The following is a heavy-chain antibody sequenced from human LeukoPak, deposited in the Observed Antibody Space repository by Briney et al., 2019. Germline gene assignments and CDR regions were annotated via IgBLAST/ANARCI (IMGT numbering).Heavy chain of an antibody. D-gene: IGHD6-19*01. CDR1: GGSISSYY. J-gene: IGHJ1*01. Sequence: PSDTLSLTCTVSGGSISSYYWSWIRQPPGKGLEWIGYISYSGSTNYNPSLKSRVTISLDTSQNQFSLRLNSVTAADTAVYYCARYSYSSGWSYFQYWGQGTLVTVSS. CDR3: ARYSYSSGWSYFQY. V-gene: IGHV4-59*07. CDR2: ISYSGST.